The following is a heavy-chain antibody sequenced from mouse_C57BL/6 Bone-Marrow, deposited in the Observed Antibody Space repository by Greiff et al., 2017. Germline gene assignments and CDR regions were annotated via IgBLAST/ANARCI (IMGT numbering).Heavy chain of an antibody. V-gene: IGHV2-4*01. CDR3: AKTPVYYYGSSPGAMDY. CDR2: IWSGGST. Sequence: QVQLQQSGPGLVQPSQSLSITCTVSGFSLTSYGVHWVRQPPGKGLEWLGVIWSGGSTDYYAAFISRLSISKDNSKSQVFFKMNSLQADDTAIYYCAKTPVYYYGSSPGAMDYWGQGTSVTVSS. J-gene: IGHJ4*01. CDR1: GFSLTSYG. D-gene: IGHD1-1*01.